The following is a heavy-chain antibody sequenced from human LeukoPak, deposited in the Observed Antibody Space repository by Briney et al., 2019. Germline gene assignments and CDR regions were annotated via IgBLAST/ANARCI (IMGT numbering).Heavy chain of an antibody. J-gene: IGHJ4*02. Sequence: SETLSLTCTVSGGSISSGSYYWSWIRQPAGKGLEWIGRIYTSGSTNYNPSLKSRVTISVDTSKNQFPLKLSSVTAADTAVYYCARDHRITVADYWGQGTLVTVSS. V-gene: IGHV4-61*02. CDR2: IYTSGST. CDR3: ARDHRITVADY. CDR1: GGSISSGSYY. D-gene: IGHD3-10*01.